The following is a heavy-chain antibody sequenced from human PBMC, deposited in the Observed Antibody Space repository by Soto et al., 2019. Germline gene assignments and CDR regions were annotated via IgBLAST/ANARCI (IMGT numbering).Heavy chain of an antibody. D-gene: IGHD3-22*01. Sequence: QVRLVESGGGVVQPGRSLRLSCAASGFTFSNYAMHWVRQAPGKGLEWVAVMSFDETKKYHAASVEGRFNISRDNSQNPLHLQMNSLRAEDTALYYCARSHAPYYYDTTGFFFGLEVWGQGTTVVGSS. CDR1: GFTFSNYA. CDR3: ARSHAPYYYDTTGFFFGLEV. V-gene: IGHV3-30-3*01. J-gene: IGHJ6*02. CDR2: MSFDETKK.